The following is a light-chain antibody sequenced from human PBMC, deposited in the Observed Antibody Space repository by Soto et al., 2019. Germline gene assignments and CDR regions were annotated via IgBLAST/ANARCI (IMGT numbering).Light chain of an antibody. CDR2: DAS. CDR1: QRLSGW. V-gene: IGKV1-5*01. J-gene: IGKJ1*01. Sequence: DIQMTQSPATLSASVGDRVTITCRASQRLSGWLARYQQKTGKAPKLLIYDASNLESGVPSRFSGSGSGTEFALTISSLQPDDFATYYCQQYNSYPFTFGQGTKVEIK. CDR3: QQYNSYPFT.